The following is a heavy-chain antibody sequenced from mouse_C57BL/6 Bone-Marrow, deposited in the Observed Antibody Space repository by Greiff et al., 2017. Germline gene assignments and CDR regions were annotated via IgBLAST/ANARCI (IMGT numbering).Heavy chain of an antibody. CDR2: IYPRDGST. CDR3: ARLEFDGSSGDWYFDV. V-gene: IGHV1-85*01. D-gene: IGHD1-1*01. J-gene: IGHJ1*03. Sequence: QVQLQQSGPELVKPGASVKLSCKASGYTFTSYDINWVKQRPGQGLAWIGWIYPRDGSTKYNEKFKGKATLTVDTCSSNAYMELNRLTSEDSAVYFCARLEFDGSSGDWYFDVWGTGTTVTVSS. CDR1: GYTFTSYD.